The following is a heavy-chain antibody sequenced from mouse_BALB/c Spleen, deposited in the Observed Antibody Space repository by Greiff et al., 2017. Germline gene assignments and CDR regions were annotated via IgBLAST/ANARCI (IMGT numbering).Heavy chain of an antibody. J-gene: IGHJ3*01. V-gene: IGHV3-2*02. CDR2: ISYSGST. CDR1: GYSITSDYA. CDR3: ARETTATAY. D-gene: IGHD1-2*01. Sequence: EVKLQESGPGLVKPSQSLSLTCTVTGYSITSDYAWNWIRQFPGNKLEWMGYISYSGSTSYNPSLKSRISITRDTSKNQFFLQLNSVTTEDTATYYCARETTATAYWGQGTLVTVSA.